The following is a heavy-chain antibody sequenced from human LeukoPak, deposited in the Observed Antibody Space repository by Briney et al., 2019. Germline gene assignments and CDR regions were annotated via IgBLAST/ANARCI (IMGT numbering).Heavy chain of an antibody. Sequence: SETLSLTCTVSGGSISSGSYYWSWIRQPAGKGREWIGRIYTSGSTNYNPSLKSRVTISVDTSKNQFSLKLSSVTAADTAVYYCASSLDPRGYYFDYWGQGTLVTVSS. CDR1: GGSISSGSYY. D-gene: IGHD1-1*01. CDR2: IYTSGST. CDR3: ASSLDPRGYYFDY. V-gene: IGHV4-61*02. J-gene: IGHJ4*02.